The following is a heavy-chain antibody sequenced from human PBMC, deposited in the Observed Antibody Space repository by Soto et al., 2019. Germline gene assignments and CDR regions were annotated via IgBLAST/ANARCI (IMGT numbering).Heavy chain of an antibody. CDR3: ARQSPGYYGSGSSPIPH. CDR2: IYYTGST. CDR1: GGSFISSSYY. J-gene: IGHJ4*02. V-gene: IGHV4-39*01. Sequence: SETLSLTCSVSGGSFISSSYYWGWIRQPPGKGLEWIGSIYYTGSTYYNPSLKSRVTISMDTSKTQFSLKLSSVTAADTAVYYCARQSPGYYGSGSSPIPHWGQGTLVTVS. D-gene: IGHD3-10*01.